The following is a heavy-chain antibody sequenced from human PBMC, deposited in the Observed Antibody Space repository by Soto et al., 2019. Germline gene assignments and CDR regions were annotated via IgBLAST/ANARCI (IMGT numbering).Heavy chain of an antibody. J-gene: IGHJ4*02. D-gene: IGHD3-16*01. CDR1: GFTFSTYW. CDR3: ARDGGTYFDY. CDR2: LDNDGTNT. Sequence: GGSLRVSCAASGFTFSTYWMHWVRQAPGKGLVWVSRLDNDGTNTRYADSVKGRFTVSRDNGKNTVYLQMDSLRAEDTAVYYCARDGGTYFDYQGQVPLDPVSP. V-gene: IGHV3-74*01.